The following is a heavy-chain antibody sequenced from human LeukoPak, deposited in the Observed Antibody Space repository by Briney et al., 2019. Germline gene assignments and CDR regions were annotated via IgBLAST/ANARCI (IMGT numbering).Heavy chain of an antibody. CDR3: SRESGPFCPFGY. CDR1: GGSISGTNW. D-gene: IGHD1-26*01. V-gene: IGHV4-4*02. Sequence: SETLSLTCGVSGGSISGTNWWSWVRQPPGQGLEWIGEISLAGQTNYNPSLNGRVTMSLDKSSNHLSLHLTSVTAADTATYFCSRESGPFCPFGYWGQGTLVIVSS. CDR2: ISLAGQT. J-gene: IGHJ4*02.